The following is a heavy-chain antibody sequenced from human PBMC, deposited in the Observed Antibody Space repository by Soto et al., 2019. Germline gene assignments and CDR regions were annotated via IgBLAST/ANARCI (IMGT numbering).Heavy chain of an antibody. J-gene: IGHJ4*02. CDR2: MNPDSGDT. V-gene: IGHV1-8*01. CDR3: ARGRRDYYDSGDWVPLAY. D-gene: IGHD3-22*01. Sequence: ASVTVSCTASGYTFTNYDINWVRQATGQGLEWMGWMNPDSGDTRYAQEFQGRVTMTRDTSISTAYMELSSLRSEDTAVYYCARGRRDYYDSGDWVPLAYWGQGTLVTVSS. CDR1: GYTFTNYD.